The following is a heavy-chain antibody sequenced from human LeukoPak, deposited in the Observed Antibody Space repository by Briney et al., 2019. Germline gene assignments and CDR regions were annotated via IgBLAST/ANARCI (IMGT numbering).Heavy chain of an antibody. J-gene: IGHJ4*02. D-gene: IGHD3-10*01. CDR2: INPNSGGT. CDR3: ARGNYYGSGSYFDY. CDR1: GYTFTGYY. V-gene: IGHV1-2*02. Sequence: ASVKVSCKASGYTFTGYYMHWVRQAPGQGLEWMGWINPNSGGTNYAQKFQGRVTMTRDTSISTAYMELSRLRSDDTAVYYCARGNYYGSGSYFDYWGQGTLVTVSS.